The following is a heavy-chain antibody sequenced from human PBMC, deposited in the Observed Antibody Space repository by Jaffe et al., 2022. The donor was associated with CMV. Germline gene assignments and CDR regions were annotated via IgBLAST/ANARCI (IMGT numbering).Heavy chain of an antibody. CDR1: GGSISSYY. D-gene: IGHD3-16*02. J-gene: IGHJ6*02. CDR3: ARWHDYVWGSYRPNDGMDV. CDR2: IYYSGST. V-gene: IGHV4-59*01. Sequence: QVQLQESGPGLVKPSETLSLTCTVSGGSISSYYWSWIRQPPGKGLEWIGYIYYSGSTNYNPSLKSRVTISVDTSKNQFSLKLSSVTAADTAVYYCARWHDYVWGSYRPNDGMDVWGQGTTVTVSS.